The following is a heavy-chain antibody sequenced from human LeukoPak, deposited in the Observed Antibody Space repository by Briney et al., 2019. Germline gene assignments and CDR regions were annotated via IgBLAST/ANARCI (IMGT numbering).Heavy chain of an antibody. CDR1: GLTFSSYS. J-gene: IGHJ4*02. CDR2: ISSSSSYI. V-gene: IGHV3-21*01. D-gene: IGHD2-2*01. Sequence: AGSLRLSCAASGLTFSSYSMNWVRKAPGKRLDCVSSISSSSSYIYYADSVEGRYTISRDNAKNSLYLQMNSLRAEDTAVYYCAVSIVVVPAASPRDYWGQGNLVTVSS. CDR3: AVSIVVVPAASPRDY.